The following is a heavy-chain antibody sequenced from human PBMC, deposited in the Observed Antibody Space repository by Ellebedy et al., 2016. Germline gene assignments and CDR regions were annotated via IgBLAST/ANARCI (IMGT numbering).Heavy chain of an antibody. Sequence: SETLSLTXTVSGLSIRSDNDYWGWIRQPPGKGLEWIGNVYYTGSTYYNPSLKSRVTISVDTSKNQFSLNLSSVTAADTAMYYCARDRLEGYYYYYMDVWGKGTTVTVSS. V-gene: IGHV4-39*07. CDR1: GLSIRSDNDY. J-gene: IGHJ6*03. D-gene: IGHD6-19*01. CDR2: VYYTGST. CDR3: ARDRLEGYYYYYMDV.